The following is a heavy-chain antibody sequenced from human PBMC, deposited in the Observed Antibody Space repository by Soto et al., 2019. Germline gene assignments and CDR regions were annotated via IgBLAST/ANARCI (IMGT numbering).Heavy chain of an antibody. V-gene: IGHV3-30*03. D-gene: IGHD1-26*01. Sequence: QVQLVESGGGVVQPGRSLRLSCAASGFTFSSYGMHWVRQAPGKGLEWVAVISYDGSNKYYADSVKGRFTISRDNSKNTLYLQMNSLRAEDTAVYYCAPRPSRAVIDYWGQGTLVTVSS. J-gene: IGHJ4*02. CDR3: APRPSRAVIDY. CDR2: ISYDGSNK. CDR1: GFTFSSYG.